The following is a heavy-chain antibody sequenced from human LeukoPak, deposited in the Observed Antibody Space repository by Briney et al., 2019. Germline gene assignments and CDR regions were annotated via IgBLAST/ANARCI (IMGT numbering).Heavy chain of an antibody. CDR1: GFTVSSNY. Sequence: PGGSLRLSCAASGFTVSSNYMSWVRQAPGKGLEWVSVIYSGGSTYYADSVKGRFTISRDNSKNTPYLQMNSLRAEDTAVYYCARERYHSYGDYWGQGTLVTVSS. CDR2: IYSGGST. CDR3: ARERYHSYGDY. V-gene: IGHV3-66*01. J-gene: IGHJ4*02. D-gene: IGHD5-18*01.